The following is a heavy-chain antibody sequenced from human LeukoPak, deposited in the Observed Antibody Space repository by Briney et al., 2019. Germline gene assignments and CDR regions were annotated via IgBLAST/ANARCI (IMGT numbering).Heavy chain of an antibody. CDR2: IYNSGST. CDR3: ARALRLWGGNSGIAFDI. V-gene: IGHV4-59*01. J-gene: IGHJ3*02. D-gene: IGHD4-23*01. Sequence: SETLSLTCTVFGGSISSYYWSWIRQPPGKGLEWIGYIYNSGSTNYNHSLKSRVTISEDMSNNQFSLKLSSVTAADTAVYYCARALRLWGGNSGIAFDIWGQGTMVTASS. CDR1: GGSISSYY.